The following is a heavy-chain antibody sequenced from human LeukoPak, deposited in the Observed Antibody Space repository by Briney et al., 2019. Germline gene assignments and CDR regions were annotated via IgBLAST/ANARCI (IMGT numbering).Heavy chain of an antibody. CDR3: ARAIRYSSGYQFDY. V-gene: IGHV4-39*07. J-gene: IGHJ4*02. CDR1: GGSISSSSYY. Sequence: SETLSLTCTVSGGSISSSSYYWGWLRQPPGKGLEWIVSIYYSGSTYYNPSLKSRVTISVDTSKNQFSLKLSSVTAADTAVYYCARAIRYSSGYQFDYWGQGTLVTVSS. D-gene: IGHD3-22*01. CDR2: IYYSGST.